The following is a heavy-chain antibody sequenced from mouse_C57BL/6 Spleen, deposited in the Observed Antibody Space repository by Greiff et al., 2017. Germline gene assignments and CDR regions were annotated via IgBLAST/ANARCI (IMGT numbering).Heavy chain of an antibody. J-gene: IGHJ3*01. CDR1: GFTITDDY. CDR2: IDPENGDT. Sequence: VQLKQSGAELVRPGASVKLSCTASGFTITDDYMHWVKQRPEQGLEWIGWIDPENGDTEYASKFQGKATITADTSSNTAYLQLSSLTSEDTAVYYCTTDSSGHPVPYWGQGTLVTVSA. CDR3: TTDSSGHPVPY. D-gene: IGHD3-2*02. V-gene: IGHV14-4*01.